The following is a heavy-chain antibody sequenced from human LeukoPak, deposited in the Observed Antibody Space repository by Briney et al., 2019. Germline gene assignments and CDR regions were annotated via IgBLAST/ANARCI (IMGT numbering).Heavy chain of an antibody. CDR1: GFTFSSYW. J-gene: IGHJ3*01. CDR3: VRSGFCSGADCRGAFDV. Sequence: SGGSLRLSCAASGFTFSSYWMHWVRQAPGKGLVWVSHVNNDGSRTTYADSVKGRFTVSRDNAKNTLYLQMNSLRAEDTAVYYCVRSGFCSGADCRGAFDVWGQGTMVTVSS. CDR2: VNNDGSRT. D-gene: IGHD2-15*01. V-gene: IGHV3-74*01.